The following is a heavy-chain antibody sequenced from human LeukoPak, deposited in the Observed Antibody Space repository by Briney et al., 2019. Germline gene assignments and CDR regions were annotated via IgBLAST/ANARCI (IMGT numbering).Heavy chain of an antibody. V-gene: IGHV3-9*01. J-gene: IGHJ4*02. Sequence: GGSLRLSCAASGFTFDDYAMHWVRKAPGKGLEWVSGISWNSGSIGYADSVKGRFTISRDNAKNFLYLQMNSLRAEDTALDYCAKGSLMITFGGVLNWGQGTLVTVSS. CDR3: AKGSLMITFGGVLN. D-gene: IGHD3-16*01. CDR2: ISWNSGSI. CDR1: GFTFDDYA.